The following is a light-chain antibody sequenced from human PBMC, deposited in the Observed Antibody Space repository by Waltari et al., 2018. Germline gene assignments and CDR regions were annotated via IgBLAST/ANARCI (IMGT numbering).Light chain of an antibody. CDR1: SSDVGGYNY. V-gene: IGLV2-14*03. Sequence: QSALTQPASVSGSPGQSITISCTGTSSDVGGYNYVSWYQQHPGKAPKLIIDDVSNRLSGVTDRFSGSKSANAASRTISGLQAEDEAHYFCSSYSSSSALVLFGGGTKLTVL. CDR2: DVS. J-gene: IGLJ2*01. CDR3: SSYSSSSALVL.